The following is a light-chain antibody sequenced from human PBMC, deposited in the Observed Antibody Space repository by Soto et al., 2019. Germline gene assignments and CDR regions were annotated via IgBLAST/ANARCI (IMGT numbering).Light chain of an antibody. V-gene: IGKV3-20*01. CDR2: AAS. Sequence: EILLTQSPSTLSLSPGEGVTLSCRASQSVTVNSLAWYQQKPGQAPRLLIYAASTRAAAVPDRFTGSGSGTDFTLTISRVEPEDFAVYYCQQYGSSLITFGQGTRLEIK. CDR1: QSVTVNS. J-gene: IGKJ5*01. CDR3: QQYGSSLIT.